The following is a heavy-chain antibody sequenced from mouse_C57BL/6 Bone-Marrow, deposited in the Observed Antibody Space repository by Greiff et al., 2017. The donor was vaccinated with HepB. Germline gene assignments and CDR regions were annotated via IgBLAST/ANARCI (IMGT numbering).Heavy chain of an antibody. J-gene: IGHJ3*01. CDR1: GYTFTSYW. CDR2: IDPSDSYT. Sequence: QVQLQQPGAELVRPGTSVKLSCKASGYTFTSYWMHWVKQRPGQGLEWIGLIDPSDSYTNYNQKFKGKATLTVDTSSSTAYMQLSSLTSEDSAVYYCARAVLAYWGQGTLVTVSA. V-gene: IGHV1-59*01. CDR3: ARAVLAY.